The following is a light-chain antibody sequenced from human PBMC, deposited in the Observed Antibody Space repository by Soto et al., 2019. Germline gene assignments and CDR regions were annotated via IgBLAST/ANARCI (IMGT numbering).Light chain of an antibody. CDR2: DVS. V-gene: IGLV2-14*03. CDR1: TNDY. J-gene: IGLJ3*02. CDR3: YSIRDTTWV. Sequence: QSVWTQPAALSGSPGQSITISCTATTNDYVSWYQQHPGKAPKLMIYDVSYRPSGVSNRFSGSKSGSTASLTISGLQAEDEADYYCYSIRDTTWVFGGGTKLTVL.